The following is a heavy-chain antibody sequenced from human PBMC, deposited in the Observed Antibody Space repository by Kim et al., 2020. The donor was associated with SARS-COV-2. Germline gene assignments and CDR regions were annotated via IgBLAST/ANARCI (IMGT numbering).Heavy chain of an antibody. D-gene: IGHD2-15*01. J-gene: IGHJ3*02. CDR2: IDTVRGTV. Sequence: SVKVSCKASGGSFYSYTLNWVRQAPGQGLEWMGAIDTVRGTVNYAQKFRGRVTIDADESTTTAYMELNRLRFDDTALYYCARDSDDVVMIYALNIWGQGTMVTVSS. CDR1: GGSFYSYT. V-gene: IGHV1-69*13. CDR3: ARDSDDVVMIYALNI.